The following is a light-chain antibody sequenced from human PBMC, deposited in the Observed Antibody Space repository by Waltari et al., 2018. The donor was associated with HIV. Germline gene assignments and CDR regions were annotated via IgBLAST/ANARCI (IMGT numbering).Light chain of an antibody. V-gene: IGLV2-8*01. CDR3: SSYAGSNNYV. J-gene: IGLJ1*01. CDR1: SSDVGGYNY. CDR2: EVS. Sequence: QSALTQPPSASGSPGQSVTIPCTGTSSDVGGYNYVSWYQQHPGNALKLMIYEVSKRPSGVPDRFSGSKSGNTASLTVSGLQAEDEADYYCSSYAGSNNYVFGTGTKVTVL.